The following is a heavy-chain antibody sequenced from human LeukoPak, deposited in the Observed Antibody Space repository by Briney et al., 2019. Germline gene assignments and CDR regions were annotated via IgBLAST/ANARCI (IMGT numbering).Heavy chain of an antibody. Sequence: GASVKVSCKASGYTFTGYYMHWVRQAPGQGLEWMGWINPNSGGTNYAQKFQGRVTMTRDTSISTAYMELSRLRSDDTAVYYCARDGVFRDYYYYYMDVWGKGTTVTISS. CDR3: ARDGVFRDYYYYYMDV. CDR1: GYTFTGYY. J-gene: IGHJ6*03. D-gene: IGHD3-3*01. CDR2: INPNSGGT. V-gene: IGHV1-2*02.